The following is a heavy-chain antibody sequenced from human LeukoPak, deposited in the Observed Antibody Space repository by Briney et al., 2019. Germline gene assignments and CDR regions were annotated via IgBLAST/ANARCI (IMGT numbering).Heavy chain of an antibody. V-gene: IGHV4-39*01. D-gene: IGHD4-17*01. J-gene: IGHJ4*02. CDR2: IYYGGST. CDR1: GGSISSSNYY. Sequence: SETLSLTCTVSGGSISSSNYYWGWIRQPPGKGLEWIGSIYYGGSTYYNPPLKSRVTISVDTSKNQFSLKLTSVTAADTAVYYCARQRGTYGYSDYWGQGTLVIVSS. CDR3: ARQRGTYGYSDY.